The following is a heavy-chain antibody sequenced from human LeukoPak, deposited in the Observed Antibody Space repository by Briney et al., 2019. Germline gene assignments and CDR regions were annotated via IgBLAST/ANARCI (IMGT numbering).Heavy chain of an antibody. D-gene: IGHD3-3*01. CDR1: GGTFSSYA. J-gene: IGHJ6*03. V-gene: IGHV1-69*05. CDR2: IIPIFGTA. CDR3: ARELLDGEDYYYYYMDV. Sequence: EASVKVSCKASGGTFSSYAISWVRQAPGQGLEWMGGIIPIFGTANYAQKSQGRVTITTDESTSTAYMELSSLRSEDTAVYYCARELLDGEDYYYYYMDVWGKGTTVTVSS.